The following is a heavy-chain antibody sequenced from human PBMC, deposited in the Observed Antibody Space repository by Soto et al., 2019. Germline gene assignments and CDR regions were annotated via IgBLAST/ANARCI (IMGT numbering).Heavy chain of an antibody. J-gene: IGHJ4*02. Sequence: QVQLQESGPGLVKPSETLSLTCTVSGGSISNYYWNWIRQSPGKGLEWIGYIYSSGSTHYNPSLQNRVTISIGTSKNQVSLKVNSVTGADTAVYYCARDHPHSYGVYYFDYWGQGTPVTVSS. CDR2: IYSSGST. CDR3: ARDHPHSYGVYYFDY. D-gene: IGHD5-18*01. V-gene: IGHV4-59*01. CDR1: GGSISNYY.